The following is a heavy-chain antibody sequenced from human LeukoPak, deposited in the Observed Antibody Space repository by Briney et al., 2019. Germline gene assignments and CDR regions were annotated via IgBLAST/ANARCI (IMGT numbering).Heavy chain of an antibody. D-gene: IGHD3-10*01. V-gene: IGHV4-38-2*01. Sequence: PSETLSLTCAVSGYSISSGYYWGWIRQPPGKGLEWIGSIYHSGSTYYNLSLKSRVTISVDTSKNQFSLKLSSVTAADTAVYYCARGGEIYYYYYYGMDVWGKGTTVTVSS. CDR3: ARGGEIYYYYYYGMDV. CDR2: IYHSGST. CDR1: GYSISSGYY. J-gene: IGHJ6*04.